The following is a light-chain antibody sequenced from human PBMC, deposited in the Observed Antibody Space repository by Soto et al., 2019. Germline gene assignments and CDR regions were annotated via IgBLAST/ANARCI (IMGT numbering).Light chain of an antibody. V-gene: IGKV3-20*01. Sequence: EIVLTQSPGTLSLSPGERATLSCRASQSVSSSYLAWYQQKPGQAPRPLLYGASSRAIGIPDRFSGSGSGTDFTLTISRLEPEDFAVYYCQQYGSSPRTFGQGTKV. J-gene: IGKJ1*01. CDR3: QQYGSSPRT. CDR1: QSVSSSY. CDR2: GAS.